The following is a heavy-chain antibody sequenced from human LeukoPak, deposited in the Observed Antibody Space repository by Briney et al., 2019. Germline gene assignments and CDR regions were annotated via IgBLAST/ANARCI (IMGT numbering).Heavy chain of an antibody. D-gene: IGHD6-13*01. CDR2: ISSSGSTI. CDR1: GFTFSSYE. J-gene: IGHJ5*02. CDR3: ARAGESSSWYDKEASNWFDP. V-gene: IGHV3-48*03. Sequence: PGGSLRLSCAASGFTFSSYEMNWVRQAPGKGLEWVSYISSSGSTIYYADSVKGRFTISRDNAKNSLYLQMNSLRAEDTAVYYCARAGESSSWYDKEASNWFDPWGQGTLVTVSS.